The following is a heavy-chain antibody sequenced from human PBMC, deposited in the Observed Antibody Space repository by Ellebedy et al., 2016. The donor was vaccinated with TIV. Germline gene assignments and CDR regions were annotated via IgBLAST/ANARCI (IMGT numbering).Heavy chain of an antibody. D-gene: IGHD1-26*01. J-gene: IGHJ6*03. CDR3: ARGGPSGSYYYYMDV. V-gene: IGHV1-2*02. Sequence: ASVKVSCXASGYTFTGYYMHWVRQAPGQGLEWMGWINPNSGGTNYAQKFQGRVTMTRDTSISTAYMELSSLRSEDTAVYYCARGGPSGSYYYYMDVWGKGTTVTVSS. CDR2: INPNSGGT. CDR1: GYTFTGYY.